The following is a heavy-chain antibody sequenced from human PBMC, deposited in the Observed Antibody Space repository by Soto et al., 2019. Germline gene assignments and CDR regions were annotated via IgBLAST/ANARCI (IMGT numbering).Heavy chain of an antibody. D-gene: IGHD3-9*01. CDR1: GGSISSGDYY. Sequence: NPSETLSLTCTVSGGSISSGDYYWSWIRQPPGKGLEWIGYIYYSGSTYYNPSLKSRVTISVDTSKNQFSLKLSSVTAADTAVYYCARVPYYDILTGYYPVYFDYWGQGTLVTVSS. V-gene: IGHV4-30-4*01. CDR3: ARVPYYDILTGYYPVYFDY. CDR2: IYYSGST. J-gene: IGHJ4*02.